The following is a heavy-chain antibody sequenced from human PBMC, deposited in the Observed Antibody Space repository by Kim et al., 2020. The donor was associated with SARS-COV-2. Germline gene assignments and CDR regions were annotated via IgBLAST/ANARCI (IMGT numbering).Heavy chain of an antibody. J-gene: IGHJ3*02. CDR2: IYYSGTT. D-gene: IGHD6-13*01. Sequence: SETLSLTCTVSGGSISSSSYYWGWTRQPPGQGLEWIGRIYYSGTTYYNPILKSRVTISVDTTKNQFSLKLTSVTAADTALYYCARLCLAAVSTISFDAFVIWGQGTLVTVSS. CDR1: GGSISSSSYY. V-gene: IGHV4-39*01. CDR3: ARLCLAAVSTISFDAFVI.